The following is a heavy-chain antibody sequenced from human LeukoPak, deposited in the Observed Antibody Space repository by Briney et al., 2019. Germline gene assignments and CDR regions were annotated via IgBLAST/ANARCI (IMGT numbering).Heavy chain of an antibody. CDR3: ARRSVQVFDY. CDR2: INPSGGST. D-gene: IGHD6-19*01. J-gene: IGHJ4*02. V-gene: IGHV1-46*01. Sequence: ASLKVSCKASGYTFSSDYMHWVRQTPRQGLEWMGIINPSGGSTSTTQKFQGRVTMTRDTSTSTVYMDLSSLGSEDTAVYYCARRSVQVFDYWGQGTLVTVSS. CDR1: GYTFSSDY.